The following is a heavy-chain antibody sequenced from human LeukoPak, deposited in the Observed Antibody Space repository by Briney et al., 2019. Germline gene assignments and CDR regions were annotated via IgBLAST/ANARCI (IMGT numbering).Heavy chain of an antibody. CDR2: IYYSGST. Sequence: SETLSLTCTVSGXSISSSSYYWSWIRQPPGRGLEWIGYIYYSGSTNYNPSLKSRVTISVDTSKNQFSLKLSSVTAADTAVYYCARHTTMILPLDYWGQGTLVTVSS. D-gene: IGHD3-22*01. CDR1: GXSISSSSYY. V-gene: IGHV4-61*05. CDR3: ARHTTMILPLDY. J-gene: IGHJ4*02.